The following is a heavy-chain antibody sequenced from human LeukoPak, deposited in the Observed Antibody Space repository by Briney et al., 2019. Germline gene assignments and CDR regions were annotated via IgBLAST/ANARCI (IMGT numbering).Heavy chain of an antibody. D-gene: IGHD2-21*02. CDR2: INHSGST. Sequence: PSETLSLTCAVYGGSFSGYYWSWIRQPPGKGLEWIGEINHSGSTNYNPSLKSRVTILVDTSKNQFSLKLSSVTAADTAVYYCARGHSPVTAKVSYFQHWGQGTLVTVSS. J-gene: IGHJ1*01. CDR1: GGSFSGYY. CDR3: ARGHSPVTAKVSYFQH. V-gene: IGHV4-34*01.